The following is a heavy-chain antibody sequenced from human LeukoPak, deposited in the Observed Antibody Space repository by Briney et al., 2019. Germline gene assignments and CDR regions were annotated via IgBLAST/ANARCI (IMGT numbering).Heavy chain of an antibody. V-gene: IGHV4-59*11. CDR3: ARGGWYLDF. Sequence: SETLSLTCTVSGASISSHYWSWFRQPPGKRLEFIGYVHYSGTTSYTPSLKSKVTMSVDTSRNQFSLKLSSVTAADTAVYFCARGGWYLDFLGQGTLVTVSS. D-gene: IGHD6-19*01. CDR2: VHYSGTT. CDR1: GASISSHY. J-gene: IGHJ4*02.